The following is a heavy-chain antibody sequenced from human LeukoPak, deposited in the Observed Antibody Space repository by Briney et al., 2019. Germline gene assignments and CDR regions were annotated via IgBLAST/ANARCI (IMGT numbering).Heavy chain of an antibody. CDR3: ARDIVVVPAASSLDAFDI. J-gene: IGHJ3*02. Sequence: GGSLRLSCAASGFTVSSNYMTWVRQAPGKGLEWVSAISGSGGSTYYADSVKGRFTISRDNSKNTLYLQMNSLRAEDTAVYYCARDIVVVPAASSLDAFDIWGQGTMVTVSS. D-gene: IGHD2-2*01. V-gene: IGHV3-53*05. CDR1: GFTVSSNY. CDR2: ISGSGGST.